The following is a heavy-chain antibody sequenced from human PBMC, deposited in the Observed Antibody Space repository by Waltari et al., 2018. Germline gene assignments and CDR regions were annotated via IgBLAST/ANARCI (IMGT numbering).Heavy chain of an antibody. Sequence: EVQLVQSGAEVKKPGESLKISCKGSGYRFTPYCIVWVRQMPGKGLEWMGIIYPRDSDIRSSPSFQGQVTISADKSINTAYLQWSSLKASDTAMYYCARVLEGGGAFDIWGQGTMVIVSS. CDR3: ARVLEGGGAFDI. CDR2: IYPRDSDI. D-gene: IGHD2-15*01. CDR1: GYRFTPYC. V-gene: IGHV5-51*01. J-gene: IGHJ3*02.